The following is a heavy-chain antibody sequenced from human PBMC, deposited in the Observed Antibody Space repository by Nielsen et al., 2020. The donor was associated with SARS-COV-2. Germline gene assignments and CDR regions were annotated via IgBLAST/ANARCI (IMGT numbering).Heavy chain of an antibody. CDR2: ISSSSSYI. J-gene: IGHJ3*02. V-gene: IGHV3-21*01. D-gene: IGHD3-22*01. CDR1: GFTFDDYA. CDR3: AGDLWSSGYYYRGAFDI. Sequence: GGSLRPSCAASGFTFDDYAMNWVPQAPGKGLGWVSSISSSSSYIYYADSVKGRFTISRDNAKNSLYLQMNSLRAEDTAVYYCAGDLWSSGYYYRGAFDIWVQGTMVTVSS.